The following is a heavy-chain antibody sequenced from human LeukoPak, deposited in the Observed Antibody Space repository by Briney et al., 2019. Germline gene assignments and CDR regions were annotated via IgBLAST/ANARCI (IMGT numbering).Heavy chain of an antibody. CDR1: GGIFSSYA. V-gene: IGHV1-69*06. J-gene: IGHJ5*02. CDR3: ARGAYGSGSYGDNWFDP. D-gene: IGHD3-10*01. CDR2: IIPIFGTA. Sequence: AASVNASCKASGGIFSSYAISWVRQAPGQGLEWMGGIIPIFGTANYAQKFQGRVTITADKSTSTAYMELSSLRAEDTAVYYCARGAYGSGSYGDNWFDPWGQGTLVTVSS.